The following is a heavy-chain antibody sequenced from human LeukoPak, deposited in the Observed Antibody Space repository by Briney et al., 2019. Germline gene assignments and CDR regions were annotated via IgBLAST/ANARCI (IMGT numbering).Heavy chain of an antibody. J-gene: IGHJ5*02. D-gene: IGHD6-13*01. Sequence: PGGSLRLSCAASEFSVGSNYMNWVRQAPGKGLEWVSYISSSGSTIYYADSVKGRFTISRDNAKNSLYLQMNSLRAEDTAVYYCARGSSSWYEAWGQGTLVTVSS. CDR2: ISSSGSTI. V-gene: IGHV3-48*03. CDR3: ARGSSSWYEA. CDR1: EFSVGSNY.